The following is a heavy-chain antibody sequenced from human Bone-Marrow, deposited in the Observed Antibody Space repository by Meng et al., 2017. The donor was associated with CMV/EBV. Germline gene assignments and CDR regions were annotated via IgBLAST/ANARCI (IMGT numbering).Heavy chain of an antibody. CDR3: AREGVGALGY. V-gene: IGHV3-66*02. D-gene: IGHD1-26*01. Sequence: GESLKISCAASGFTVITTYMSWVRQAPGKGLEWVSLIYSGGGIHYADSVKGRFTISRDNFTNTLYLQMRSLRPEDTAVYYCAREGVGALGYWGQGTLVTVSS. CDR2: IYSGGGI. CDR1: GFTVITTY. J-gene: IGHJ4*02.